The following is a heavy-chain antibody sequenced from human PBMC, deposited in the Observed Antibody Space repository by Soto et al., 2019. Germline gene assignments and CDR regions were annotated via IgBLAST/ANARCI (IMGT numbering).Heavy chain of an antibody. CDR2: IYYSGST. Sequence: ETLSLTCTVSGGSISSYYWGWIRQPPGKGLEWIGSIYYSGSTYYNPSLKSRVTISVDTSKNQFSLKLSSVTAADTAVYYCARHTPAISISDHWGQGTLVTVSS. CDR1: GGSISSYY. CDR3: ARHTPAISISDH. D-gene: IGHD2-15*01. V-gene: IGHV4-39*01. J-gene: IGHJ4*02.